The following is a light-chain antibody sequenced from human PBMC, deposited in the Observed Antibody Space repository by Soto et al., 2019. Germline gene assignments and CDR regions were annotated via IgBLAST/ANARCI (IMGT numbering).Light chain of an antibody. CDR2: GAS. CDR1: QSVSGSF. J-gene: IGKJ5*01. CDR3: QQRSNWPIT. Sequence: PGERVTLSCRASQSVSGSFLTWYQQKPGQAPRLLIYGASTRATGIPARSSGSGSGTDFSLTISSLEPEDFAVYYCQQRSNWPITFGLGTRLEI. V-gene: IGKV3D-20*02.